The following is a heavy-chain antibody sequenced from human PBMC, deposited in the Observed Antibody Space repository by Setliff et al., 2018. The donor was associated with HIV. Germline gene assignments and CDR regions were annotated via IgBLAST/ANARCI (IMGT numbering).Heavy chain of an antibody. Sequence: SETLSLTCAVYGESFSGYYWSWIRQSPGEGLEWLGGINHSGSTNHNPSLKSRVAISVDTSKNQFSLKLTSVTAADTAVYYCARLGEYDFWSGPLGCFDPWGQGTLVTVSS. J-gene: IGHJ5*02. CDR3: ARLGEYDFWSGPLGCFDP. D-gene: IGHD3-3*01. CDR1: GESFSGYY. CDR2: INHSGST. V-gene: IGHV4-34*01.